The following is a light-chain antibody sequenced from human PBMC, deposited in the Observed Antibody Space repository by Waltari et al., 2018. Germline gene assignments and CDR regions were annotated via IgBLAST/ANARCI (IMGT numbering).Light chain of an antibody. CDR2: AAS. CDR3: QQSYDTLRFT. CDR1: QTISAH. Sequence: DIQMTQSPSSLSASVGDRVTSTCRANQTISAHLNWYQQKPGKAPKLLIYAASSLQSGVPSRFSGSGSGTDFTLTINSLQPEDFATYYCQQSYDTLRFTFGPGTKVDVK. J-gene: IGKJ3*01. V-gene: IGKV1-39*01.